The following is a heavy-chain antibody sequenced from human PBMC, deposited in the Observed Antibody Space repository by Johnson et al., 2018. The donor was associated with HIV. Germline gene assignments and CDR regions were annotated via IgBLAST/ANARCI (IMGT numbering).Heavy chain of an antibody. V-gene: IGHV3-66*01. Sequence: VQLVESGGGVVQPGRSLRLSCAASGFTFSSYAMHWVRQAPGMGLEWVSVIYTGGNTYYANSVKDRFTISRDISKNTLYLEMNIMRAEDTAVYYCARAFLIAARPVGAFDFWGQGTMVTVSS. CDR1: GFTFSSYA. CDR2: IYTGGNT. J-gene: IGHJ3*01. CDR3: ARAFLIAARPVGAFDF. D-gene: IGHD6-6*01.